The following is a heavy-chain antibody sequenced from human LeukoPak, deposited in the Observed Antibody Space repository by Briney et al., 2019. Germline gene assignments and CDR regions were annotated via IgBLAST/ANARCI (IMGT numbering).Heavy chain of an antibody. CDR2: INHSGST. CDR1: GGSFSGYY. CDR3: ARASGRPHYYYYGMDV. J-gene: IGHJ6*02. Sequence: SETLSLTCAVYGGSFSGYYWSWIRQPPGKGLEWIGEINHSGSTNYNPSLKSRVTISVDTSKNQFSLKLSSVTAADTAVYYCARASGRPHYYYYGMDVWGQGTTVTVSS. D-gene: IGHD3-10*01. V-gene: IGHV4-34*01.